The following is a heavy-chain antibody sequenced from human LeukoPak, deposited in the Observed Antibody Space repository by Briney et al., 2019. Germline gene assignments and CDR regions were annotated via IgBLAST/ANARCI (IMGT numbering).Heavy chain of an antibody. J-gene: IGHJ4*02. D-gene: IGHD2-2*01. CDR2: IYYSGST. Sequence: PSETLSLTCAVSGGSISSSSYYWGWIRQPPGKGLEWIGSIYYSGSTYYNPSLKSRVTISVDTSKNQFSLKLSSVTAADTAVYYCARQYCSSTSCYGVSKNPRLYYFDYWGQGTLVTVSS. V-gene: IGHV4-39*01. CDR1: GGSISSSSYY. CDR3: ARQYCSSTSCYGVSKNPRLYYFDY.